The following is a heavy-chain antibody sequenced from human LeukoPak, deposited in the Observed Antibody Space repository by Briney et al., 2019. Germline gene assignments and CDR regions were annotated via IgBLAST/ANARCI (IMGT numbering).Heavy chain of an antibody. Sequence: PGGSLRLTCAASGFTFSSYAMSWVRQAPGKGLEWVSAISGSGGSTYYADSVKGRFTISRDNSKNTLYLQMNSLRAEDTAVYYCAKSSAVIVVVPAARSPFDYWGQGTLVTVSS. V-gene: IGHV3-23*01. J-gene: IGHJ4*02. D-gene: IGHD2-2*01. CDR2: ISGSGGST. CDR3: AKSSAVIVVVPAARSPFDY. CDR1: GFTFSSYA.